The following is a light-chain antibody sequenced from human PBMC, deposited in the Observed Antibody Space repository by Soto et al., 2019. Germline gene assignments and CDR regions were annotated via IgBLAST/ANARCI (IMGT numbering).Light chain of an antibody. J-gene: IGKJ4*01. CDR2: YAT. V-gene: IGKV1-12*01. Sequence: IEMTQSPSSVSASVGDRVTITCRATQDIRSRLAWYQPKPGKAPNLLIYYATTLQSGVPYRFSGSGSGTYFTLTISSLQPEDFATYYGQQANILPPGFGGGTRVEI. CDR3: QQANILPPG. CDR1: QDIRSR.